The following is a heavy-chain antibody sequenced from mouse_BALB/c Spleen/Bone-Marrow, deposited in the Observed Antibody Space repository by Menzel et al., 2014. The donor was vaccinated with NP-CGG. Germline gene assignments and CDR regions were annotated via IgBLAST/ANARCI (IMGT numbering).Heavy chain of an antibody. V-gene: IGHV14-3*02. J-gene: IGHJ3*01. CDR2: IDPANGNT. Sequence: VQLQQSGAELVKPGASVKLSCTASGFNIKDTYMHWVKQRPEQGLEWIGRIDPANGNTKYDPKFQGKATITADTSANTAYRQLSRLTSEVTAVYYWARLDVFADWGEGTLVTVSA. CDR3: ARLDVFAD. CDR1: GFNIKDTY.